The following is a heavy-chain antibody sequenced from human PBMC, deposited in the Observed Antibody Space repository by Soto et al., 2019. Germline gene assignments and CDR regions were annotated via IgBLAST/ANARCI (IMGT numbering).Heavy chain of an antibody. V-gene: IGHV1-18*01. CDR2: ISAYNANA. CDR1: GYTFRNFG. CDR3: ARENSYFDY. J-gene: IGHJ4*02. Sequence: GASVKVSCKASGYTFRNFGISWVRQAPGQGLEWMGWISAYNANANYAQKFQGRLTMTADTSTSTAYMELRSLRSDDTAVYYCARENSYFDYWGQGTLVTASS.